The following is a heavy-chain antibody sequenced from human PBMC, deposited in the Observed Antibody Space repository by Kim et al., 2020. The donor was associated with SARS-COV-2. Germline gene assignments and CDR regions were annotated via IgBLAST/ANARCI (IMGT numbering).Heavy chain of an antibody. J-gene: IGHJ5*01. Sequence: SETLSLTCSVSGVPISSSDYYWGWIRQPPGKGLEWIGSIYHSGTTYYNPSLKSRVTMSLDTSKNQFSLKMTSVTAADTAVYYCARRLFYYSPSGKGWFDSWAQGPRAPFSS. CDR3: ARRLFYYSPSGKGWFDS. D-gene: IGHD3-10*01. V-gene: IGHV4-39*01. CDR1: GVPISSSDYY. CDR2: IYHSGTT.